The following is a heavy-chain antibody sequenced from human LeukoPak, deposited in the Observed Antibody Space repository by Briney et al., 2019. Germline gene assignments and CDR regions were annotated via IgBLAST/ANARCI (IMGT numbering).Heavy chain of an antibody. J-gene: IGHJ4*02. V-gene: IGHV3-23*01. CDR1: GFSLRTYA. CDR2: IGGSDDTT. D-gene: IGHD3-3*01. Sequence: GGSLRLSCAASGFSLRTYAMNWVRQVPGKGLEWVSSIGGSDDTTYYADSVKGRFTISSDFSTNTVSLQMNSLRPDDTAFYYCVRGTGITVFRGPSGDFWGQGTLVIVSS. CDR3: VRGTGITVFRGPSGDF.